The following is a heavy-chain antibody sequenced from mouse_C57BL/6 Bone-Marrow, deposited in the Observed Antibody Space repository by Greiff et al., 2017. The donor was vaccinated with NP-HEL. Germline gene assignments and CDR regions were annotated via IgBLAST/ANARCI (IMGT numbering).Heavy chain of an antibody. Sequence: QVQLQQSGAELARPGASVKLSCKASGYTFTSYGISWVKQRTGQGLEWIGEIYPRSGNTYYNEKFKGKATLTADKSSSTAYMELRSLTSEDSAFYFCARDRFYCGSLYFDVWGKGTTVTVSS. D-gene: IGHD1-1*01. CDR3: ARDRFYCGSLYFDV. V-gene: IGHV1-81*01. CDR2: IYPRSGNT. CDR1: GYTFTSYG. J-gene: IGHJ1*03.